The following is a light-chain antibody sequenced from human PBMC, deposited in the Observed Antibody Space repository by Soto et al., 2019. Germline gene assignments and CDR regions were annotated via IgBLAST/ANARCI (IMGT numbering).Light chain of an antibody. J-gene: IGKJ1*01. V-gene: IGKV1-5*01. CDR2: DAS. CDR3: QQYNSYSWT. CDR1: QSISSW. Sequence: DIQMTQSPSTLSASVGDRVTSTCRASQSISSWLAWYQQKPGKAPKLLIYDASSLESGVPSRFSGSGSGTEFPLTISSLQPDDFATYYCQQYNSYSWTFGQGTMVEIK.